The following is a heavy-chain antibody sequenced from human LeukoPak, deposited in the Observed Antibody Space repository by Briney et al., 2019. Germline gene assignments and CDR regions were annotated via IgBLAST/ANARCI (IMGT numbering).Heavy chain of an antibody. Sequence: GGSLRLSCVASGFTLSSYAMHWVRQAPGKGLEWVAVISYDGSNKYYADSVKGRFTISRDNSKNTLYLQMNSLRAEDTAVYYCARERDNYDILTGFDYWGQGTLVTVSS. D-gene: IGHD3-9*01. J-gene: IGHJ4*02. CDR1: GFTLSSYA. CDR3: ARERDNYDILTGFDY. V-gene: IGHV3-30-3*01. CDR2: ISYDGSNK.